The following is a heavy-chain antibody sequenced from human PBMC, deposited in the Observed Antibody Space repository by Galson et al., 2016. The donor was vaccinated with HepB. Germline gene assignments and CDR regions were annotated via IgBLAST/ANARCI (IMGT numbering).Heavy chain of an antibody. CDR2: IEPDGNSP. Sequence: SLRLSCAASGFTFGSHAMTWVRQGPGKGLVWVSRIEPDGNSPIYADSVKGRFTISRDNAENMLYLQMNSLRAEDTAIYYCARDLSGPDYWGQGTLVTVSS. CDR1: GFTFGSHA. CDR3: ARDLSGPDY. V-gene: IGHV3-74*01. J-gene: IGHJ4*02.